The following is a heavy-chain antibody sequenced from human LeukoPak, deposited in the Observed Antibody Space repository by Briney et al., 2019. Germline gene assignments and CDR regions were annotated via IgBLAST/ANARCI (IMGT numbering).Heavy chain of an antibody. Sequence: SETLSLTCTVSGGSISSYYWSWIRQPPGKGLEWIGYIYYSGSTNYNPSLKSRVTISVDTSKNQFSLKLSSVTAADTAVYYCARDPVIITGTTGGYYYGMDVWGQGTTVTVSS. CDR3: ARDPVIITGTTGGYYYGMDV. V-gene: IGHV4-59*01. CDR1: GGSISSYY. D-gene: IGHD1-7*01. J-gene: IGHJ6*02. CDR2: IYYSGST.